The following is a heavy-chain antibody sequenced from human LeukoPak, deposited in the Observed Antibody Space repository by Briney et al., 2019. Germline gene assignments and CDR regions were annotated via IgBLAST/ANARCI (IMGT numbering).Heavy chain of an antibody. V-gene: IGHV1-2*02. Sequence: ASVKVSCKASGYTFTGYYVHWVRQAPGQGLEWMGWINPNSGGTNYAQKFQGRVTMTRDTSISTAYMELSRLRSDDTAVYYCARVLQSSSGWYAPSDYWGQGTLVTVSS. CDR2: INPNSGGT. D-gene: IGHD6-19*01. CDR3: ARVLQSSSGWYAPSDY. J-gene: IGHJ4*02. CDR1: GYTFTGYY.